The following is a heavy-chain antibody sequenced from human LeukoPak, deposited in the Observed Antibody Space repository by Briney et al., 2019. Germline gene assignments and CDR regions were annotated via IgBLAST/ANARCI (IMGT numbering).Heavy chain of an antibody. Sequence: GGSLRLSCAASGFNFNNAWMSWVRQAPGKGLEWVGRIRSKIDGGATDYAAPVKGRFTISRDDSKNTLYLQINSLKIEDTAMYYCYTSITDYWGQGTLVTVSS. CDR2: IRSKIDGGAT. D-gene: IGHD2-21*01. J-gene: IGHJ4*02. CDR1: GFNFNNAW. CDR3: YTSITDY. V-gene: IGHV3-15*07.